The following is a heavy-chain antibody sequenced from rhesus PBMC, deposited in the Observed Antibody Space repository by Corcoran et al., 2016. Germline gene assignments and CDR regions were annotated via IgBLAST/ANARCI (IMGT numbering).Heavy chain of an antibody. CDR2: AYGSGGTT. Sequence: QLQLQESGPGLVKPSETLSVTCAVSGGSISSNYWRWIRQAPGKGLEWFGYAYGSGGTTNYSPSLKRRLTLAVDTSMNQLALKLHSVAAADTALYYCVRARGEYDRFNGFDVWGPGILVTVSS. CDR3: VRARGEYDRFNGFDV. CDR1: GGSISSNY. V-gene: IGHV4-169*01. D-gene: IGHD3-34*01. J-gene: IGHJ5-1*01.